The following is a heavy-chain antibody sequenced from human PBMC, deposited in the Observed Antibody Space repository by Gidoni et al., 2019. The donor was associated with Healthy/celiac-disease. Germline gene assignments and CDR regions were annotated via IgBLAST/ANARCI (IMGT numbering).Heavy chain of an antibody. Sequence: QVQLQQWGAGLLKPSETLSLTCAVYGESFSGYYWSWIRQPPGKGLEWIGEINHSGSTNYNPSLKSRVTISVDTSKNQFSLKLSSVTAADTAVYYCATDYGGNGLGAFDIWGQGTMVTVSS. J-gene: IGHJ3*02. CDR2: INHSGST. V-gene: IGHV4-34*01. D-gene: IGHD4-17*01. CDR1: GESFSGYY. CDR3: ATDYGGNGLGAFDI.